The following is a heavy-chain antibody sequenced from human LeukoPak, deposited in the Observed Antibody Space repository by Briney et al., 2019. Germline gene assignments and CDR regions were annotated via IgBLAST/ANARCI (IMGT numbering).Heavy chain of an antibody. V-gene: IGHV3-23*01. Sequence: PGGSLRLSCAASGFTFSSYAMSWVRQAPGKGLEWVSAISGSGGSTYYADSVKGRFTISRDNSKNTLYLQMNSLRAEDTAVYYCEGSRYCSGGSCIGSRGESGVYWGQGTLVTVSS. CDR1: GFTFSSYA. D-gene: IGHD2-15*01. CDR2: ISGSGGST. CDR3: EGSRYCSGGSCIGSRGESGVY. J-gene: IGHJ4*02.